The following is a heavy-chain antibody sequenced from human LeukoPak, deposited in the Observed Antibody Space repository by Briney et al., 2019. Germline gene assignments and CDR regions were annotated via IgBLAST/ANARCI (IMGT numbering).Heavy chain of an antibody. Sequence: PGGSLRLSCAASGFAFSSYSMNWVRQAPGKGLEWVSSISSSSSYIYYADSVKGRFTISRDNAKNSLYLQMNSLRAEDTAVYYCAGPIPAAGRSRWFDPWGQGTLVTVSS. CDR1: GFAFSSYS. V-gene: IGHV3-21*01. D-gene: IGHD6-13*01. J-gene: IGHJ5*02. CDR3: AGPIPAAGRSRWFDP. CDR2: ISSSSSYI.